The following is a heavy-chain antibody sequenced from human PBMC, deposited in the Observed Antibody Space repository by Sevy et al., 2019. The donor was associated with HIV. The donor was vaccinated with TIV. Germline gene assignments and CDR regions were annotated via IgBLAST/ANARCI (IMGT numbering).Heavy chain of an antibody. V-gene: IGHV3-30-3*01. Sequence: GGSLRLSCAASGFIFSNYAMHWVRQAPGKGLEWVAVISYDGINKYYADSVKGRFTISRDNSKNTLYMQMNSLRAEDTAVYYCARDSNSGYYYYYAMDVWGQGTTVTVSS. J-gene: IGHJ6*02. CDR1: GFIFSNYA. D-gene: IGHD1-26*01. CDR3: ARDSNSGYYYYYAMDV. CDR2: ISYDGINK.